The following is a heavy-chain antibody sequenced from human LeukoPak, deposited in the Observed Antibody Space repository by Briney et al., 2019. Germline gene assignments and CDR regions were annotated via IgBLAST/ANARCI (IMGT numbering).Heavy chain of an antibody. Sequence: GGSLRLSCAASGFTFSSYWMHWVRQAPGKGLVWVSRINSDGSSTSYADSVKGRFTISRDNAKNSLYLQMNSLRAEDTAVYYCARSKYYYDSSGPGDYWGQGTLVTVSS. D-gene: IGHD3-22*01. CDR1: GFTFSSYW. V-gene: IGHV3-74*01. CDR3: ARSKYYYDSSGPGDY. J-gene: IGHJ4*02. CDR2: INSDGSST.